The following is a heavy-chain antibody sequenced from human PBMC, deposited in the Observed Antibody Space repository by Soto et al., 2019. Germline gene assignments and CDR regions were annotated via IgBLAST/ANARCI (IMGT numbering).Heavy chain of an antibody. V-gene: IGHV4-34*01. Sequence: QVQLQQWGAGLLKPSETLSLTCAVYGGSFSGYYWCWICQPPGKGLVWIGEIYHSGSTIYSPSLKSRVTISVDTSKNQFTLKLSSVTAADTAVYYCASSAALYYYGSGSRGFDPWGQRTLVTVSS. CDR2: IYHSGST. J-gene: IGHJ5*02. D-gene: IGHD3-10*01. CDR1: GGSFSGYY. CDR3: ASSAALYYYGSGSRGFDP.